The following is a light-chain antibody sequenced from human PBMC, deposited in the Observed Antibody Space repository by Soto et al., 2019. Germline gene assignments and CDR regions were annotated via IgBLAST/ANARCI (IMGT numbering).Light chain of an antibody. V-gene: IGKV3-20*01. CDR1: QSVNSNY. CDR3: QQDDNSPRT. CDR2: GTS. Sequence: ETVLTQSPGPLSSSPGERATLSCRASQSVNSNYLAWYQQKPGQGPRLLMYGTSSRATGIPDRFSGSGSGTDFTLTISRLEPEDCAVYYCQQDDNSPRTFGEGTKVEIK. J-gene: IGKJ1*01.